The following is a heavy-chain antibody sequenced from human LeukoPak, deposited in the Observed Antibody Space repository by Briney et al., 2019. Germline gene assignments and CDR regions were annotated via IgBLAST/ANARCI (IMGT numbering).Heavy chain of an antibody. CDR2: ISSSGSTI. Sequence: GGSLRLSCAASGFTFSDYYMSWIRQAPGKRLEWVSYISSSGSTIYYADSVKGRFTISRDNAKNSLYLQMNSLRAEDTAVYYCAKDRAVADPYYFDYWGQGTLVTVSS. CDR3: AKDRAVADPYYFDY. V-gene: IGHV3-11*01. J-gene: IGHJ4*02. CDR1: GFTFSDYY. D-gene: IGHD6-19*01.